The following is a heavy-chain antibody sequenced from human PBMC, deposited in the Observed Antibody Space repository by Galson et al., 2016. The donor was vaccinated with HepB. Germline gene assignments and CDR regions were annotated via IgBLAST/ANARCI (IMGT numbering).Heavy chain of an antibody. D-gene: IGHD2-2*01. CDR2: ISYHGSDI. CDR3: ARDLFSSSSFIDF. Sequence: SLRLSCAASGFTFSNSAMHWVRQAPGKGLEWLAVISYHGSDIFYADSVKGRFTISRDSPKKTLFLQLNNLRPEDTAVSYCARDLFSSSSFIDFWGQGTLVTVSS. J-gene: IGHJ4*02. CDR1: GFTFSNSA. V-gene: IGHV3-30-3*01.